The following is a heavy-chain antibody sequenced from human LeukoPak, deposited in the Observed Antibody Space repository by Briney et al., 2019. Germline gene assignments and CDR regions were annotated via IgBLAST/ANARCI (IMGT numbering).Heavy chain of an antibody. J-gene: IGHJ4*02. CDR2: ISWNSGSI. CDR3: AKDVNRRGYSGYGTIDY. D-gene: IGHD5-12*01. Sequence: GGSLRLSCAASGFTFDDYAMHWVRQAPGKGLEWVSGISWNSGSIGYADSVKGRFTISSDNAKSSLYLQMNSLRAEDTALYYCAKDVNRRGYSGYGTIDYWGQGTLVTVSS. CDR1: GFTFDDYA. V-gene: IGHV3-9*01.